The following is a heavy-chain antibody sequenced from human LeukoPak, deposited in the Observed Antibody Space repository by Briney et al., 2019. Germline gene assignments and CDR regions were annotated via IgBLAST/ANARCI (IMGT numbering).Heavy chain of an antibody. CDR2: IYYSGTT. V-gene: IGHV4-59*07. D-gene: IGHD3-22*01. J-gene: IGHJ4*02. CDR3: ARGRGYYYDSSGYYLGGYFEY. CDR1: GGSISSYY. Sequence: PSDTLSLTCNVSGGSISSYYWSWIRQPPGKGLEWIGYIYYSGTTNYNPSLKSRVTISGDTSKNQFSLKLSSVTAADTAVYYCARGRGYYYDSSGYYLGGYFEYWGQGTLVTVSS.